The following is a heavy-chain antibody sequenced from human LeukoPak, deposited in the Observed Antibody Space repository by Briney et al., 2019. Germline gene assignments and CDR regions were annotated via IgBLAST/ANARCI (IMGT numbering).Heavy chain of an antibody. CDR1: GYTFTSYY. CDR2: IIPIFGTA. Sequence: SVKVSCKASGYTFTSYYMHWVRQAPGQGLEWIGGIIPIFGTADYAQKFQGRVTITADESTSTAYMELSSLRSEDTAVYYCAGYCSGGSCYFANYYYGMDVWGQGTTVTVSS. J-gene: IGHJ6*02. CDR3: AGYCSGGSCYFANYYYGMDV. D-gene: IGHD2-15*01. V-gene: IGHV1-69*13.